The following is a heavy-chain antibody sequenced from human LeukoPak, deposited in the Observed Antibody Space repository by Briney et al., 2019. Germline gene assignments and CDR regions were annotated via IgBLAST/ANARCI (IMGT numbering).Heavy chain of an antibody. CDR3: ARAIPSPPQQYSSSPKEGLYYYYMDV. CDR1: GGSISSSSYY. Sequence: PSETLSLTCTVSGGSISSSSYYWGWIRQPPGKGLEWIGSIYYSGSTNYNPSLKSRVTMSVDTSKNQFSLKLSSVTAADTAVYYCARAIPSPPQQYSSSPKEGLYYYYMDVWGKGTTVTVSS. CDR2: IYYSGST. J-gene: IGHJ6*03. V-gene: IGHV4-39*07. D-gene: IGHD6-6*01.